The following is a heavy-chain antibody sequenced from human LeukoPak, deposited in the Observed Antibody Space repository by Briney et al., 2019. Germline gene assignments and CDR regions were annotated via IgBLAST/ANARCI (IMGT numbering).Heavy chain of an antibody. CDR1: GGSINGYY. CDR2: IYHSGST. CDR3: ARDHDYGDYADY. D-gene: IGHD4-17*01. Sequence: SETLSLTCTVSGGSINGYYWGWIRQPPGKGLEWIGSIYHSGSTYYNPSLKSRVTISVDTSKNQFSLKLSSVTAADTAVYYCARDHDYGDYADYWGQGTLVTVSS. J-gene: IGHJ4*02. V-gene: IGHV4-38-2*02.